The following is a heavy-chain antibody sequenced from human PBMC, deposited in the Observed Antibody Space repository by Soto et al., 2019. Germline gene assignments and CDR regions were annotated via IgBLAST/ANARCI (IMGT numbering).Heavy chain of an antibody. CDR2: IYYSGST. J-gene: IGHJ6*03. V-gene: IGHV4-30-4*01. Sequence: SETLSLTCTVSGGSISSGDYYWSWIRQPPGTSLEWIGYIYYSGSTYYNPSLKSRVTISVDTSKNQFSLKLSSVTAADTAVYYCARLNRVYYYYYMDVWGKGTTVTVSS. CDR1: GGSISSGDYY. CDR3: ARLNRVYYYYYMDV.